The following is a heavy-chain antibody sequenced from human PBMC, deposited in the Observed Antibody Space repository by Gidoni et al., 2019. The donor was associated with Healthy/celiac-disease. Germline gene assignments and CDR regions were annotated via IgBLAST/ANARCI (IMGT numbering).Heavy chain of an antibody. CDR1: GGSISSGSYY. Sequence: QVQLQESGPGLVTPSQTLSLTCTVSGGSISSGSYYWSWIRQPAGKGLEWIGRIYTSGSTNYNPSLKSRVTISVDTSKNQFSLKLSSVTAADTAVYYCARESLGIVGATRFDYWGQGTLVTVSS. D-gene: IGHD1-26*01. CDR3: ARESLGIVGATRFDY. V-gene: IGHV4-61*02. CDR2: IYTSGST. J-gene: IGHJ4*02.